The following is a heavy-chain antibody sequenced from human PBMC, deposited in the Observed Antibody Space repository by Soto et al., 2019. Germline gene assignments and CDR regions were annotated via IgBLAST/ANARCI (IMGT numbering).Heavy chain of an antibody. CDR2: NSRSGAIT. CDR3: AKGLDYSDYFTFDI. V-gene: IGHV3-23*01. J-gene: IGHJ3*02. D-gene: IGHD4-17*01. Sequence: GGSLRLSCAASGFTFSTYAMSWVRQAPGKGLKWVSSNSRSGAITHYADSVKGRFTISRDNSKNSLYLQMNNLRAEDTAVYYCAKGLDYSDYFTFDIWGQGTMVTVSS. CDR1: GFTFSTYA.